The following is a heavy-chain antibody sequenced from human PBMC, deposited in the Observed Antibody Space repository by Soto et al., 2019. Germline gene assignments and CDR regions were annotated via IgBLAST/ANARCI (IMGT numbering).Heavy chain of an antibody. V-gene: IGHV3-66*01. J-gene: IGHJ5*02. CDR1: GFTVSSNY. CDR2: LYSGGST. Sequence: GGSLRLSCVASGFTVSSNYMSWVRQAPGKGLEWVSVLYSGGSTSYADSVKGRFTISRDNAKNTLYLQMNSLRAEDTAVYYCARGKEYCNSTSCYNWFDPWGQGTLVTV. CDR3: ARGKEYCNSTSCYNWFDP. D-gene: IGHD2-2*01.